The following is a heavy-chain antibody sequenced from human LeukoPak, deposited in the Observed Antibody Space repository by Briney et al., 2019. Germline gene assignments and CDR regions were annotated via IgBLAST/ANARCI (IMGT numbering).Heavy chain of an antibody. CDR3: ARVLYSSSYYYMDV. D-gene: IGHD6-6*01. J-gene: IGHJ6*03. CDR2: TNPNSGGT. CDR1: GYTFSGYY. Sequence: ASVKVSCKASGYTFSGYYMHWVRQAPGQGLEWMGWTNPNSGGTNYAQKFQGRVTMTRDTSISTAYMELSRLRSDDTAVYYCARVLYSSSYYYMDVWGTGTTVTVSS. V-gene: IGHV1-2*02.